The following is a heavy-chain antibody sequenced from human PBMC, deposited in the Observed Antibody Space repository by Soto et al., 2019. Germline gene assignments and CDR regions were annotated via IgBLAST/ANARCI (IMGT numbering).Heavy chain of an antibody. CDR2: ISYDGSNK. CDR3: AKDPWLENYFDY. V-gene: IGHV3-30*18. Sequence: PGGSLRLSCAASGFTFSSYGMHWVRQAPGKGLEWVAVISYDGSNKYYADSVKGRFTISRDNSKNTLYLQMNSLRAEDTAVYYCAKDPWLENYFDYWGQGTLVTVSS. D-gene: IGHD6-19*01. CDR1: GFTFSSYG. J-gene: IGHJ4*02.